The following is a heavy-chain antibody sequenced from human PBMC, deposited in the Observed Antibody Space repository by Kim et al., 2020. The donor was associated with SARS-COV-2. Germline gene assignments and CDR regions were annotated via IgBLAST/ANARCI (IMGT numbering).Heavy chain of an antibody. CDR1: GFIFDDYA. CDR3: ARDPDPASKSVGYFDY. V-gene: IGHV3-9*01. D-gene: IGHD2-2*01. CDR2: ITWNGRTT. Sequence: GGSLRLSCATSGFIFDDYAMHWVRLVPGKGLEWVSTITWNGRTTDYADSVKGRFTISRDNAKNSLYLQMNSPRPEDTAFYHCARDPDPASKSVGYFDYWGRGILGTVSS. J-gene: IGHJ4*02.